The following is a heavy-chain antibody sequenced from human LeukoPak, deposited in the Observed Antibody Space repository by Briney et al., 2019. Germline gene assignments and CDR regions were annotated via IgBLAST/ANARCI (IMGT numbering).Heavy chain of an antibody. Sequence: GASVKVSCKASGGTFSSYAISWVRQAPGQGLEWIGGIIPIFGTANYAQKFQGRVTITADKSTSTVYMELSSLKSEDTAVYYCARSLAPSGWFPGGYWGQGTLVTVSS. D-gene: IGHD6-19*01. J-gene: IGHJ4*02. V-gene: IGHV1-69*06. CDR2: IIPIFGTA. CDR1: GGTFSSYA. CDR3: ARSLAPSGWFPGGY.